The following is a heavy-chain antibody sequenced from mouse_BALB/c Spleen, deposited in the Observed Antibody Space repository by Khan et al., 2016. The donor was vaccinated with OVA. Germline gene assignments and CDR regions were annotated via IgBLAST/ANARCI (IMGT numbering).Heavy chain of an antibody. V-gene: IGHV5-12-2*01. CDR3: ASPSYREYDYGMDY. D-gene: IGHD2-14*01. J-gene: IGHJ4*01. Sequence: EVELVESGGGFVQPGGSLKLSCAASGFTFSSYTMSWVRQTPERRLEWVAFISHGGSRTYFPDTVKGRFTCSGNHAKNPLYLQMSSLKSEDTAYFNGASPSYREYDYGMDYWGQGTSVTVSS. CDR1: GFTFSSYT. CDR2: ISHGGSRT.